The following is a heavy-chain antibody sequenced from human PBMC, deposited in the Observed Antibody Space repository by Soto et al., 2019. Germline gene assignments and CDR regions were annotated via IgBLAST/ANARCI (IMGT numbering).Heavy chain of an antibody. J-gene: IGHJ4*02. CDR2: ISGSGGST. CDR1: GFTFSSYA. D-gene: IGHD3-16*01. CDR3: AKLGVRLGELDGHDY. Sequence: GGSLRLSCAASGFTFSSYAMSWVRQAPGKGLEWVSAISGSGGSTYYADSVKGRFTISRDNSKNTLYLQMNSLRAEDTAVYYCAKLGVRLGELDGHDYWGQGTLVTVSS. V-gene: IGHV3-23*01.